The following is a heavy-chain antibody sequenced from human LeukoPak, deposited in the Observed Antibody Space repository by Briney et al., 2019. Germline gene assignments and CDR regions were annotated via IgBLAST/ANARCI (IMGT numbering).Heavy chain of an antibody. J-gene: IGHJ4*02. CDR3: ASYQRGTYGSGSYRY. D-gene: IGHD3-10*01. V-gene: IGHV3-53*01. CDR2: IYSGGST. CDR1: GFTVSSNY. Sequence: GGSLRLSCAASGFTVSSNYMSWVRQAPGKGLEWVSVIYSGGSTYYADSVKGRFTISRDHSKNTLYLQMNSLRAEDTAVYYCASYQRGTYGSGSYRYWGQGTLVTVSS.